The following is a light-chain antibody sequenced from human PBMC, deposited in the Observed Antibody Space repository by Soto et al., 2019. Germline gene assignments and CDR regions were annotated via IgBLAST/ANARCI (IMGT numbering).Light chain of an antibody. CDR1: QGISSY. CDR2: AAS. Sequence: AIRMTQSPSSFSASTGDRVTITCRASQGISSYLAWYQQKPGKAPKLLIYAASTLQSGVTSRFSGSGSGTDFTLTISYLQSEDFATYYCQQYYSYPLSFGGGTKVEIK. J-gene: IGKJ4*01. CDR3: QQYYSYPLS. V-gene: IGKV1-8*01.